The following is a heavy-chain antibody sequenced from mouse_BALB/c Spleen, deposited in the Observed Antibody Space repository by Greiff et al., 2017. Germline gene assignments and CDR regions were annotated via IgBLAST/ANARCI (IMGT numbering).Heavy chain of an antibody. Sequence: VQLQQPGAELVMPGASVKMSCKASGYTFTDYWMHWVKQRPGQGLEWIGAIDTSDSYTSYNQKFKGKATLTVDESSSTAYMQLSSLTSEDSAVYYCNADYDYWGQGTTLTVSS. CDR3: NADYDY. V-gene: IGHV1-69*01. CDR1: GYTFTDYW. J-gene: IGHJ2*01. CDR2: IDTSDSYT. D-gene: IGHD2-4*01.